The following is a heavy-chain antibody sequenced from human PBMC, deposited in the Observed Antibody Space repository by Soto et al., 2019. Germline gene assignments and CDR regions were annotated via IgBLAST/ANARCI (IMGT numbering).Heavy chain of an antibody. CDR3: ARGGYLKMATILVRGVVP. CDR2: IIPIHGST. V-gene: IGHV1-69*08. J-gene: IGHJ5*02. Sequence: QVQLVQSGAEVKKPGSSVKVSCKASGGTFGNYVIAWLRQAPGQGLVWMGRIIPIHGSTNYAQEFQGRVTPTADRSTNPAYRELSSLRSEDTAMYYCARGGYLKMATILVRGVVPWGQGTLVTVSS. D-gene: IGHD3-10*01. CDR1: GGTFGNYV.